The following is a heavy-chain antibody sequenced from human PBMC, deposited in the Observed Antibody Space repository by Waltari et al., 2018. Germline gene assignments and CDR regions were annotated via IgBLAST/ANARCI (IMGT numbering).Heavy chain of an antibody. D-gene: IGHD2-8*01. CDR2: IIPIFGTA. J-gene: IGHJ2*01. CDR1: GGTFSSYA. CDR3: AREVYCTNGVCYKGPYWYFDL. Sequence: QVQLVQSGAEVKKPGSSVKVSCKASGGTFSSYAISWVRQAPGQGLEWMGGIIPIFGTANYAQKFQGRVTMTTDESTSTAYMELSSLRSEDTAVYYCAREVYCTNGVCYKGPYWYFDLWGRGTLVTVSS. V-gene: IGHV1-69*05.